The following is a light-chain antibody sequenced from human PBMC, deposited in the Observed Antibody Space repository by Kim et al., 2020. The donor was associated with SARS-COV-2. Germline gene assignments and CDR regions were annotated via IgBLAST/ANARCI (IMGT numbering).Light chain of an antibody. Sequence: GQWITISCTVTSRDIGSYNYVSWFQQHPGKAPKLLIYEVNKRASGISDRFSGAKSGNTASLTIDEFQTEDEADYYCISYTTTGTWVFGGGTSLTVL. CDR3: ISYTTTGTWV. CDR1: SRDIGSYNY. J-gene: IGLJ3*02. CDR2: EVN. V-gene: IGLV2-14*03.